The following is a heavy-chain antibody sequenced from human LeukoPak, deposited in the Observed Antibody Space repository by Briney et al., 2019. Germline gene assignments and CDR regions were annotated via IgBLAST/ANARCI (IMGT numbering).Heavy chain of an antibody. D-gene: IGHD6-13*01. Sequence: GASVKVSCKASGYTFTGYYMHWVRQAPGQGLEWMGWINPNSGGTNYAQKFQGRVTMTRDTSISTAYMELSRLRSDDTAVYYCARVGFRGSSWYEAPTYYFDYWGQGTLVTVSS. CDR2: INPNSGGT. CDR1: GYTFTGYY. J-gene: IGHJ4*02. CDR3: ARVGFRGSSWYEAPTYYFDY. V-gene: IGHV1-2*02.